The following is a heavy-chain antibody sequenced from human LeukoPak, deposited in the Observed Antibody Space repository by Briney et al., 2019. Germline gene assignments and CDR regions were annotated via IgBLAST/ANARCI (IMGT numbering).Heavy chain of an antibody. Sequence: GGSLRLSCVVSGFTFNRCWMNWVRQAPGKGLEWVAHINPDGRNTYYVDSVKGRFTISRDNSKNTLYLQMNSLRAEDTAVYYCAKDRLRFLEWPDAFDIWGQGTMVTVSS. CDR2: INPDGRNT. J-gene: IGHJ3*02. D-gene: IGHD3-3*01. CDR3: AKDRLRFLEWPDAFDI. V-gene: IGHV3-7*03. CDR1: GFTFNRCW.